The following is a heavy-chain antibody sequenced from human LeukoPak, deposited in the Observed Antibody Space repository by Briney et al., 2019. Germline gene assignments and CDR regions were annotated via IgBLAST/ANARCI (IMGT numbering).Heavy chain of an antibody. J-gene: IGHJ4*02. Sequence: GGSLRLSCAASGFTFSTYAMSWVRQAPGKGLGWVSVISVGGGSANYADSVKGRFTISRDNSKNTLYLQMNSLRAEDTAVYYCGVSTISWHDYWGQGTLVTVSS. CDR2: ISVGGGSA. D-gene: IGHD6-13*01. V-gene: IGHV3-23*01. CDR1: GFTFSTYA. CDR3: GVSTISWHDY.